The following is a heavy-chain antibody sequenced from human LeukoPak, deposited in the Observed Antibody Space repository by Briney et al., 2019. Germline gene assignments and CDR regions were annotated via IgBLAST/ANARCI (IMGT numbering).Heavy chain of an antibody. V-gene: IGHV3-30*18. CDR1: GFTFSVYG. CDR3: AKAGYSSGWTRYYGMDV. CDR2: ISYDGTDK. J-gene: IGHJ6*02. Sequence: GGSLRLSCAASGFTFSVYGMYWVRQPPGKGLEWVALISYDGTDKYHVDSVKGRFTISRDNSNNTLYLQMNSLRPDVTAVYYCAKAGYSSGWTRYYGMDVWGQGTTVAVSS. D-gene: IGHD6-19*01.